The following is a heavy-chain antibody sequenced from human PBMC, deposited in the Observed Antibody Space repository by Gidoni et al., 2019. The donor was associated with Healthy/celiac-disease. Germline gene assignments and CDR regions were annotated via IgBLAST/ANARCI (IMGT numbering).Heavy chain of an antibody. D-gene: IGHD5-12*01. Sequence: QVQLQESGPGLVKPSETLSLPCTVSGGSVSSGSYYWSWIRQPPGKGLEWIGYIYYSGSTNYNPSLKSRVTISVDTAKNQFSLKLSSVTAADTAVYYCARDGDGYAYFDYWGQGTLVTVSS. J-gene: IGHJ4*02. CDR1: GGSVSSGSYY. CDR2: IYYSGST. V-gene: IGHV4-61*01. CDR3: ARDGDGYAYFDY.